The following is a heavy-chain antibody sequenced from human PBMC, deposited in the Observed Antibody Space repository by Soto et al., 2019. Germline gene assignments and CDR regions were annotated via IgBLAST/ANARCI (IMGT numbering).Heavy chain of an antibody. D-gene: IGHD6-13*01. J-gene: IGHJ3*02. V-gene: IGHV1-69*13. CDR3: ARVHSSSWYDAFDI. CDR1: GGTFSSYA. Sequence: SVKVSCKASGGTFSSYAISWVRQAPGQELEWMGGIIPIFGTANYAQKFQGRVTITADEFTSTAYMELSSLRSEDTAVYYCARVHSSSWYDAFDIWGQGTMVTVSS. CDR2: IIPIFGTA.